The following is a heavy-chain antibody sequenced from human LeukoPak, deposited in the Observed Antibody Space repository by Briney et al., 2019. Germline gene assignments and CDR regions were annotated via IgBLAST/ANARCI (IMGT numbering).Heavy chain of an antibody. CDR3: ARHRIPAALASAFDY. D-gene: IGHD2-2*01. CDR2: IYYSGNT. J-gene: IGHJ4*02. Sequence: SETLSLTCTVSGGSISSSSYYWDWIRQPPGKGLEWIGAIYYSGNTNYNPSLKSRATISVDTSKNQFSLKLSSVTAADTAVYYCARHRIPAALASAFDYWGQGTLVTVSS. V-gene: IGHV4-39*01. CDR1: GGSISSSSYY.